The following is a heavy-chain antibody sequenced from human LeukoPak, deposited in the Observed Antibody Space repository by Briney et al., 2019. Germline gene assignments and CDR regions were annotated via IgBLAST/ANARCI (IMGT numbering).Heavy chain of an antibody. CDR3: ARSVSSWYQKIDY. CDR2: MNPDSGNT. J-gene: IGHJ4*02. CDR1: GYTFTSHD. V-gene: IGHV1-8*03. Sequence: ASVKVSCKASGYTFTSHDINWVRRATGQGLEWMGWMNPDSGNTGFAEKFQGRVTITRNTSISTAYMELSSLRSEDTAVYYCARSVSSWYQKIDYWGQGTLVTVSS. D-gene: IGHD6-13*01.